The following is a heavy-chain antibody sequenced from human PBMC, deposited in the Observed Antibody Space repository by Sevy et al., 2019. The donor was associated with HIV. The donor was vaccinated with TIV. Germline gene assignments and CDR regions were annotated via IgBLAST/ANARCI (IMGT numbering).Heavy chain of an antibody. V-gene: IGHV3-48*04. D-gene: IGHD3-10*01. CDR3: ARDYYRSGSYSFDL. CDR1: GFDFSIHN. Sequence: GGSLRLSCVASGFDFSIHNMNWVRQAPGKGPEWLSYIPSSGSGIDYADFLRGRFISSRDNARNTLYLQMSSLRADDTAVYYCARDYYRSGSYSFDLWGRGTLVTVSS. J-gene: IGHJ5*02. CDR2: IPSSGSGI.